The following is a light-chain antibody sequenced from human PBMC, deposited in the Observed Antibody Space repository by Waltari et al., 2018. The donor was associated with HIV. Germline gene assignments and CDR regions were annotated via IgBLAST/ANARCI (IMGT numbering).Light chain of an antibody. Sequence: QSALTQPPSASGSPGQSATISCTGTSSDVGGYNYVSWYQQHPGKAPNLMIYEVSKRPSWVPDCFSGSKSGNTASLTVSGLQAEDEADYYCSSYAGSNNFGVFGGGTKLTVL. CDR2: EVS. CDR3: SSYAGSNNFGV. V-gene: IGLV2-8*01. J-gene: IGLJ2*01. CDR1: SSDVGGYNY.